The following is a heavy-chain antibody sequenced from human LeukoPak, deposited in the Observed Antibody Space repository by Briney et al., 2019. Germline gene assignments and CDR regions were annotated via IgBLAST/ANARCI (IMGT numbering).Heavy chain of an antibody. CDR3: ARDDGSP. CDR1: GFTFSSYW. D-gene: IGHD1-26*01. J-gene: IGHJ5*02. Sequence: GGSLRLSCAASGFTFSSYWMSWVRQAPGKGLEWVAGISSSGSGGNTYYADSVKGRFTISRDNSKNTLYLQMNSLRAEDTAVYYCARDDGSPWGQGTLVTVSS. CDR2: ISSSGSGGNT. V-gene: IGHV3-23*01.